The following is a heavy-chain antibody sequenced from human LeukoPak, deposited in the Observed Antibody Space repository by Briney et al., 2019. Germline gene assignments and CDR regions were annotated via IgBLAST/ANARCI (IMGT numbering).Heavy chain of an antibody. V-gene: IGHV4-59*08. Sequence: SETLSLTCTVSGGSISSYYWSWIRQPPGKGLEWIGYIYYSGSTNYNPSLKSRVTISVDTSKNQFSLKLSSVTAADTAVYYCARHELASYWFDYWGQGTLVTVSS. D-gene: IGHD2-8*02. CDR2: IYYSGST. J-gene: IGHJ4*02. CDR3: ARHELASYWFDY. CDR1: GGSISSYY.